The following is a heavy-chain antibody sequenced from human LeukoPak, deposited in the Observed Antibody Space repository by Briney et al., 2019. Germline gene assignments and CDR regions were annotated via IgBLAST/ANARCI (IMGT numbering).Heavy chain of an antibody. J-gene: IGHJ4*02. D-gene: IGHD4-17*01. Sequence: PGGSLRLSCAASGFTFSSYEMNWVRQAPGKGLEWVSYISSSGSTIYYADSVKGRFTISRDNAKNSLYLQMNSLRAEDTAVYYCARLSDYGDYPDYWGQGTLVTVSS. CDR3: ARLSDYGDYPDY. CDR2: ISSSGSTI. V-gene: IGHV3-48*03. CDR1: GFTFSSYE.